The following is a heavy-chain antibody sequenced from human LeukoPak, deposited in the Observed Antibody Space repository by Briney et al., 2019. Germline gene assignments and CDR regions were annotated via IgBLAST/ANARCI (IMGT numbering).Heavy chain of an antibody. CDR3: ASFSTTEGYFDY. V-gene: IGHV3-21*01. J-gene: IGHJ4*02. CDR2: ISSSSSYI. CDR1: GFTFSSYS. D-gene: IGHD1-26*01. Sequence: PGGSLRLSCAASGFTFSSYSMNWVRQAPGKGLEWVSSISSSSSYIYYADSVKGRFTISRDNAKNSLYLQMNSLRAEDTAVYYCASFSTTEGYFDYWGQGTLVTVSS.